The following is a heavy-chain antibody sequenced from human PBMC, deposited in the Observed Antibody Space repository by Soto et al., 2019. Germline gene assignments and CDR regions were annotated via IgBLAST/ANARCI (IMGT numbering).Heavy chain of an antibody. V-gene: IGHV4-34*01. CDR2: INHSGST. CDR3: ARAPSYDAM. Sequence: QVQLQQWGAGLLKPSETLSLTCAVYGGSFSGYYWSWIRQPPGKGLEWIGEINHSGSTNYNPSLKXRXTXXVDTSKNQFSLKLSSVTAADTAVYYCARAPSYDAMWGQGTLVTVSS. D-gene: IGHD3-22*01. J-gene: IGHJ4*02. CDR1: GGSFSGYY.